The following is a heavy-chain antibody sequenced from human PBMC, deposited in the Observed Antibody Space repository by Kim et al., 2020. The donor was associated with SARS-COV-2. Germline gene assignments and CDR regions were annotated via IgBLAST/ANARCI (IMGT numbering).Heavy chain of an antibody. CDR3: ARVGGVLNDIYYYQYGMDV. CDR1: EFAFSSYE. J-gene: IGHJ6*02. Sequence: GGSLRLSCVGSEFAFSSYEMNWVRQTPGKGLEWVAYISGASTETQYADSVRGRFTISRDNGKKSLYLQMHSLRAEDTALYYCARVGGVLNDIYYYQYGMDVWGQGTTVTVSS. V-gene: IGHV3-48*03. D-gene: IGHD3-9*01. CDR2: ISGASTET.